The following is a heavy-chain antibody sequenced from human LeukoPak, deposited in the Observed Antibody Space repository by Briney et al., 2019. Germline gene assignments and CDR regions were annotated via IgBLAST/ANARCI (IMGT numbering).Heavy chain of an antibody. CDR1: EYSFTSYW. V-gene: IGHV5-10-1*01. J-gene: IGHJ4*02. Sequence: GESLKISCKGSEYSFTSYWISWVRQMPGKDLEWMGRIDPSDSYTNYSPSFQGHVTISADKSISTAYLQWSSLKPSDNAMYYCARLVSAAVAAEWGQGTLVTVSS. CDR3: ARLVSAAVAAE. D-gene: IGHD6-19*01. CDR2: IDPSDSYT.